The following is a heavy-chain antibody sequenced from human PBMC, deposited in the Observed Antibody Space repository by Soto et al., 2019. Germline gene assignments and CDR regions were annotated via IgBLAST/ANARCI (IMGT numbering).Heavy chain of an antibody. CDR1: GFSFSDYG. CDR3: ARGSFYLNSREFHFYNNLPV. CDR2: IWYDGSNK. Sequence: GGSLRLSCAASGFSFSDYGMHWVRQAPGKGLEWVALIWYDGSNKYYEDSVKGRFTISRDNSKNTLFLQMNSLRVEDTAVYYCARGSFYLNSREFHFYNNLPVSGQVTTV. J-gene: IGHJ6*02. V-gene: IGHV3-33*01. D-gene: IGHD3-10*01.